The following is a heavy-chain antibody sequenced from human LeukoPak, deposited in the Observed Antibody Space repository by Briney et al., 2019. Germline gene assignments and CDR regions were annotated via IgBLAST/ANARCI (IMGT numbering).Heavy chain of an antibody. J-gene: IGHJ4*02. CDR3: ARLTYGSGSYCYFDY. Sequence: PSEPLSLTCTVSGGSITSSTYYWGWIRQPPGKGLEWIGSICYSGNTYYNPSLKSRVIISVDTSKNQSSLKLSSVTAADTAVYYCARLTYGSGSYCYFDYWGQGTLVTVSS. V-gene: IGHV4-39*01. CDR1: GGSITSSTYY. CDR2: ICYSGNT. D-gene: IGHD3-10*01.